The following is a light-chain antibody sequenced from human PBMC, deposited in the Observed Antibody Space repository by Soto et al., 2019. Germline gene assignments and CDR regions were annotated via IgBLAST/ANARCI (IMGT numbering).Light chain of an antibody. J-gene: IGKJ1*01. V-gene: IGKV1-5*03. CDR1: QTISSW. CDR3: QHYNSYSEA. Sequence: DIPMTPSPSTLSGSLGDSVTITCRASQTISSWLAWYQQKPGKAPKLLIYKASTLKSGVPSRFSGSGSGTEFTLTISSLQPDDFATYYCQHYNSYSEAFGQGTKVDI. CDR2: KAS.